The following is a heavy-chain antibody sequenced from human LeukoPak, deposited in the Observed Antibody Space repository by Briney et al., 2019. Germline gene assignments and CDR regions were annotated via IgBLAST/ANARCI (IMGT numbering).Heavy chain of an antibody. Sequence: SETLSLTCTVSGGSISSYYWSWIRQPPGKGLEWIGYIYYSGSTNYNPSLKSRVTISVDTSKNQFSLKLSSVTVADTAVYYCARDSQITIFGVTKNYFDIWGQGTMVTVSS. J-gene: IGHJ3*02. CDR2: IYYSGST. V-gene: IGHV4-59*01. D-gene: IGHD3-3*01. CDR1: GGSISSYY. CDR3: ARDSQITIFGVTKNYFDI.